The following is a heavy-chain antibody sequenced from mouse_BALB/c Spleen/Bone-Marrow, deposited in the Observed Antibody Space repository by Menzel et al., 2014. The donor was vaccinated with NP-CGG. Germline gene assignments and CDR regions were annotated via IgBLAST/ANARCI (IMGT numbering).Heavy chain of an antibody. Sequence: EVMLVESGGGLVQPGGSRKLSCAASGITFSSFGMHWVRQAPEKGLEWVAYISSVCSTIYYADTVKGRSTISRDNPKNTLFLQMTSLRSEDTAMYYCARDYGYAMDYWGQGTSVTVSS. CDR1: GITFSSFG. CDR2: ISSVCSTI. D-gene: IGHD1-1*01. V-gene: IGHV5-17*02. CDR3: ARDYGYAMDY. J-gene: IGHJ4*01.